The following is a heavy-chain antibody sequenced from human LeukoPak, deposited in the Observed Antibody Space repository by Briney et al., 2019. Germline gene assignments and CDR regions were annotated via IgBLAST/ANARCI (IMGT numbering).Heavy chain of an antibody. CDR1: GFTFSSYW. Sequence: GGSLRLSCAASGFTFSSYWMHWVRQAPGKGLVWVSGINSDGSSTSYADSVKGRFTISSDNAKTTLYLQMNRLSAEDTAVSYCARFYDSSGYYRRIDAFDIWGQGTMVTVSS. D-gene: IGHD3-22*01. J-gene: IGHJ3*02. CDR3: ARFYDSSGYYRRIDAFDI. V-gene: IGHV3-74*01. CDR2: INSDGSST.